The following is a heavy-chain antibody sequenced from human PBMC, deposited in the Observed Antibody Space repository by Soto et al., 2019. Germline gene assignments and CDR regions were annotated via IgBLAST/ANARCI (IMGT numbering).Heavy chain of an antibody. J-gene: IGHJ5*02. CDR3: ARVPGP. V-gene: IGHV4-34*01. CDR2: INHSGST. Sequence: SETLSLTCAVYGGSFSGYYWSWIRQPPGKGLEWIGEINHSGSTYYNPSLKSRVTISVDRSKNQFSLKLSSVTAADTAVYYRARVPGPWGQGTLVTVSS. CDR1: GGSFSGYY.